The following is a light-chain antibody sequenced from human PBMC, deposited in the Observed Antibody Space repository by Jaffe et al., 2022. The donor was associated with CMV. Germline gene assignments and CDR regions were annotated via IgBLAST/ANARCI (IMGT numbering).Light chain of an antibody. Sequence: QSALTQPASVSGSPGQSITISCTGTSSDIGGYNYVSWYQKHPGKVPKLMIYDVSNRPSGVSNRFSGSKSGNTASLTLSGLQAEDEADYYCSSHIRGDSVTFGGGTKLTVL. J-gene: IGLJ2*01. CDR1: SSDIGGYNY. V-gene: IGLV2-14*03. CDR3: SSHIRGDSVT. CDR2: DVS.